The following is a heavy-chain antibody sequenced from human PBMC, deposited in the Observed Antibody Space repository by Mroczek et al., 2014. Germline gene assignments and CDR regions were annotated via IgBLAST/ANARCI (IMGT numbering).Heavy chain of an antibody. CDR3: ANSGAIEYYYYYGMDV. V-gene: IGHV3-23*01. D-gene: IGHD1/OR15-1a*01. CDR1: GFTFSSYA. CDR2: ISGSGGST. J-gene: IGHJ6*02. Sequence: EVQLLETGGGLVQPGGSLRLSCAASGFTFSSYAMSWVRQAPGKGLEWVSAISGSGGSTYYADSVKGRFTISRGNSKNTLYLQMNSLRAEDTAVYYCANSGAIEYYYYYGMDVWGQGTTVTVSS.